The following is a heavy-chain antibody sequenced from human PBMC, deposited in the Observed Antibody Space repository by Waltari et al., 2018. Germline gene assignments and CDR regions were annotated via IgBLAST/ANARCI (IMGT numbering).Heavy chain of an antibody. CDR2: IYSDGSST. V-gene: IGHV3-74*01. D-gene: IGHD3-10*01. Sequence: EVQLVESGGGLVQPGGSLRLSCAASGFTFSNSWMHWVRQAPGKGLMWVSRIYSDGSSTRYADSVEGRFTISRDNAKKTLYLQMNSLRVEDTAVYYCARDTYYYGSGSDPPFDCWGQGTLVTVSS. J-gene: IGHJ4*02. CDR3: ARDTYYYGSGSDPPFDC. CDR1: GFTFSNSW.